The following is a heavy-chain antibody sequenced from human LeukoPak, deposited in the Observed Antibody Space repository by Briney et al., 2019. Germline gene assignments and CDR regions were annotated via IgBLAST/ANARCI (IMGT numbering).Heavy chain of an antibody. CDR3: ARNIAALDFDY. CDR1: GGSISSSSYY. V-gene: IGHV4-39*01. J-gene: IGHJ4*02. Sequence: SETLSLTCTVSGGSISSSSYYWGWTRQPPGKGLEWIGSIYYSGSTYYNPSLKSRVTISVDTSKNQFSLKLSSVTAADTAVYYCARNIAALDFDYWGQGTLVTVSS. D-gene: IGHD6-6*01. CDR2: IYYSGST.